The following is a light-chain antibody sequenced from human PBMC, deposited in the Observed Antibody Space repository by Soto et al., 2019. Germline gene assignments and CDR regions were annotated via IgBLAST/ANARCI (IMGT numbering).Light chain of an antibody. CDR1: QSFSSSY. CDR2: GAS. J-gene: IGKJ1*01. V-gene: IGKV3-20*01. Sequence: DILMTPSPVTLSVSPGERATLSCRASQSFSSSYLAWYQQKPGQAPRLLIYGASSRATGIPDRFSGSGSGTDFTLTISRLEPEDFAVYYCQQYGSSRKTFGQGTKVDIK. CDR3: QQYGSSRKT.